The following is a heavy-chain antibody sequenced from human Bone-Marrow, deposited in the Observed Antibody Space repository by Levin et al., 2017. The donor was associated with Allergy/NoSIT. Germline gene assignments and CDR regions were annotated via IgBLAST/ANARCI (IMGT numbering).Heavy chain of an antibody. CDR2: IFPDDSDT. V-gene: IGHV5-51*01. Sequence: ASVKVSCQVSGYKFTFYWIGWVRQMPGKGLEWMGFIFPDDSDTRYSPSFEGQVTISADESIDTAYLQWRSLKASDTATYYCVRTERIAVTAIDYWGQGTRVTVSS. CDR3: VRTERIAVTAIDY. CDR1: GYKFTFYW. J-gene: IGHJ4*02. D-gene: IGHD6-19*01.